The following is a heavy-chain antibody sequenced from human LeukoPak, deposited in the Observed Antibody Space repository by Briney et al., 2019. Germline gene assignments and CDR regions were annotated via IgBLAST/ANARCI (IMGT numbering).Heavy chain of an antibody. Sequence: GGSLRLSWAASGFTLDDYGMSWVRQAPGKGLEGVSGINWNGGSTGYADSVKGRFTISRDNAKNSLYLQMNSLRAEDTALYYCARGTLGYYDSSGYLIFDYWGQGTLVTVSS. CDR2: INWNGGST. CDR3: ARGTLGYYDSSGYLIFDY. D-gene: IGHD3-22*01. J-gene: IGHJ4*02. V-gene: IGHV3-20*04. CDR1: GFTLDDYG.